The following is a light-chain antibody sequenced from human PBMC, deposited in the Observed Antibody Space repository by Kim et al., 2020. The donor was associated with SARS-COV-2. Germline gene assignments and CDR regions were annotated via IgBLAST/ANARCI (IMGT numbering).Light chain of an antibody. J-gene: IGKJ1*01. CDR1: QSVSLY. V-gene: IGKV3-11*01. Sequence: SSPGEISALSCRSIQSVSLYLACYQQKPGPAPRLLIYDASNRATGTPARFSGSGSGTDFTLSISSLEPEDFAVYYCQQRSNWPWTFGQGTKVDIK. CDR3: QQRSNWPWT. CDR2: DAS.